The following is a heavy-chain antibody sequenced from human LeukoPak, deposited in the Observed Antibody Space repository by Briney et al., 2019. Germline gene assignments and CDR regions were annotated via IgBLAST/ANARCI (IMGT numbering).Heavy chain of an antibody. J-gene: IGHJ4*02. V-gene: IGHV4-59*12. CDR3: ARGKGGLRY. D-gene: IGHD3-16*01. CDR1: GGSISSYY. Sequence: SETLSLTCTVSGGSISSYYWSWIRQPPGKGLEWIGYIYYSGSTNYNPSLKSRVTISVDTSKNQFSLKLSSVTAADTAVYYCARGKGGLRYWGQGTLVTVSS. CDR2: IYYSGST.